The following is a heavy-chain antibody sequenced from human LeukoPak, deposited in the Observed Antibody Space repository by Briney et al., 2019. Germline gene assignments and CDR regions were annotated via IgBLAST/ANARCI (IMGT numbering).Heavy chain of an antibody. Sequence: ASVKVSCKASGGTFSSYAISWVRQAPGQGLEWMGWISAQHGQTEYAPNSQDRVTMTTDTYTSTASMELSSLRSEDTAVYYCARGRSYGWFDPWGQGTLVTVSS. CDR2: ISAQHGQT. V-gene: IGHV1-18*01. CDR3: ARGRSYGWFDP. J-gene: IGHJ5*02. D-gene: IGHD3-10*01. CDR1: GGTFSSYA.